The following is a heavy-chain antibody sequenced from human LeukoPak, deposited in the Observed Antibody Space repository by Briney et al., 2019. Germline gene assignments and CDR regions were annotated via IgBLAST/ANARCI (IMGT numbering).Heavy chain of an antibody. V-gene: IGHV1-18*01. D-gene: IGHD6-6*01. Sequence: ASVTVSCKASGYTFTSYGISWVRQAPGQGLEWMGWMSAYNGNTNYAQKLQGRVTMTTDTSTSTAYMELRSLRSDDTAVYYCARAVEYSSSRRLGPPYYYYMDVWGKGTTVTVSS. J-gene: IGHJ6*03. CDR2: MSAYNGNT. CDR1: GYTFTSYG. CDR3: ARAVEYSSSRRLGPPYYYYMDV.